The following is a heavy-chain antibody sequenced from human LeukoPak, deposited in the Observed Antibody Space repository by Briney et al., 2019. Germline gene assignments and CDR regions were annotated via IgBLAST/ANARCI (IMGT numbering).Heavy chain of an antibody. D-gene: IGHD1-1*01. Sequence: GGSLRLSCAASGFTFDDYAMHWVRQAPGKGLEWVLGISWNSGSIGYADSVKGRFTISRDNAKNSLYLQMNSLRAEDTALYYCAKATTSGAFDIWGQGKMVTVSS. CDR1: GFTFDDYA. CDR2: ISWNSGSI. J-gene: IGHJ3*02. V-gene: IGHV3-9*01. CDR3: AKATTSGAFDI.